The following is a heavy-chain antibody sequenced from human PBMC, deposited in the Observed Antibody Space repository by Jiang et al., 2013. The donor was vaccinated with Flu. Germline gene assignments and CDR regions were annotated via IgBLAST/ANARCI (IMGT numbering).Heavy chain of an antibody. Sequence: EVQLLESGGGLVQPGGSLRLSCAASGFTFSDHYMDWVRQAPGKGLEWVGRIRNKANRYTTEYAASVKGRFTISRDDSKNSLYLQMNGLKTEDTALYYCARVNGYTYDDAFDIWGQGTMVTVSS. V-gene: IGHV3-72*01. D-gene: IGHD5-18*01. CDR2: IRNKANRYTT. J-gene: IGHJ3*02. CDR3: ARVNGYTYDDAFDI. CDR1: GFTFSDHY.